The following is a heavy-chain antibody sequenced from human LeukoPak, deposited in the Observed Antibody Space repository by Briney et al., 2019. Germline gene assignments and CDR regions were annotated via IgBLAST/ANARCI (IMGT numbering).Heavy chain of an antibody. V-gene: IGHV4-61*01. CDR1: GASVSSGSYY. Sequence: SETLSLTCTVSGASVSSGSYYWSWIRQPPGKGLEWIGYIYYSGNTNYSPSLKSRVTISVDTSKNQFSLKLSSVTAADTAVYYCASGGNPDAFDIWGQGTMVTVSS. J-gene: IGHJ3*02. D-gene: IGHD4-23*01. CDR2: IYYSGNT. CDR3: ASGGNPDAFDI.